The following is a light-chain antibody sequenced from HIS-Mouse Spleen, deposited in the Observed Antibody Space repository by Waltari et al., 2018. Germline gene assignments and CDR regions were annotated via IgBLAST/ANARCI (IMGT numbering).Light chain of an antibody. J-gene: IGLJ1*01. CDR1: SSNIGNNA. Sequence: QSVLTQPPSVSEAPRQRVTISCSGSSSNIGNNAVNWYQQLPGKAPKLLIYSDDLLPSGVSDRFSGSKSGTSASLAISGLQSEDEADYYCAAWDDSLNGYVFGTGTKVTVL. V-gene: IGLV1-36*01. CDR3: AAWDDSLNGYV. CDR2: SDD.